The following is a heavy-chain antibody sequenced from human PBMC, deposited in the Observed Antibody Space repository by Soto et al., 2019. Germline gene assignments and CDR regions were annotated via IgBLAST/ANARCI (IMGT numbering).Heavy chain of an antibody. CDR3: ARDTQLERLGYYYYGMDV. V-gene: IGHV1-18*01. Sequence: QVQLVQSGAEVKKPGASVKVSCKASGYTFTSYGISWVRQAPGQGLEWMGWISAYNGNTNYAQKLQGRVTMTTDTSTFTXXMELRSLRSDDTAVYYCARDTQLERLGYYYYGMDVWGQGTTVTVSS. D-gene: IGHD1-1*01. J-gene: IGHJ6*02. CDR2: ISAYNGNT. CDR1: GYTFTSYG.